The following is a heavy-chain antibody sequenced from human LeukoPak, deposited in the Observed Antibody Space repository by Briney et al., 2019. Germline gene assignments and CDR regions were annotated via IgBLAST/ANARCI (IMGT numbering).Heavy chain of an antibody. CDR3: ARFRTTFGELNH. D-gene: IGHD3-10*01. CDR2: IHYSGST. V-gene: IGHV4-59*01. Sequence: SETLSLTCTVSGGSISNYYWNWIRQPPGKGLELLGYIHYSGSTNYNPSLKSRVTISVDTSKNQFSLKLSSMTAADTAVYYCARFRTTFGELNHWGQGTLVTVSS. J-gene: IGHJ5*02. CDR1: GGSISNYY.